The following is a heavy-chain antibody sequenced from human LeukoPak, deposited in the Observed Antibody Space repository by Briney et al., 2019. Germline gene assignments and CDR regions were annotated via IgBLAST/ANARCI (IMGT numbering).Heavy chain of an antibody. Sequence: PSETLSLTCTVSGGSISVGTYYWGWIRQPPGKGLEWIASIYYSGSTSYNPSLKSRVHISVDTSKNQFSLMLSSVTAADTAVYFWVRQGSIAAGITGWVDPWGQGTLVTVSS. CDR1: GGSISVGTYY. V-gene: IGHV4-39*01. CDR2: IYYSGST. D-gene: IGHD6-13*01. CDR3: VRQGSIAAGITGWVDP. J-gene: IGHJ5*02.